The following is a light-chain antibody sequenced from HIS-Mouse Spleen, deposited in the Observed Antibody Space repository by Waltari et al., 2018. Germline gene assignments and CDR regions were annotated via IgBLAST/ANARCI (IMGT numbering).Light chain of an antibody. CDR1: QSVLSSSNNKNY. V-gene: IGKV4-1*01. CDR3: QQYYSTPLT. J-gene: IGKJ4*01. CDR2: WAS. Sequence: DIVMTQSPDSLAVYLGERATINCTSSQSVLSSSNNKNYLAWYHQKPGQPPKLLIYWASTRESGVPDRFSGSLSGTDFTLTISRLQAEDVAVYYCQQYYSTPLTFGGGTKVEIK.